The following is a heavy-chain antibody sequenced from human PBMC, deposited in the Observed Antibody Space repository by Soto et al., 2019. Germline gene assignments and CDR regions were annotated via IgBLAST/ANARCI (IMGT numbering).Heavy chain of an antibody. CDR3: VRPLPSGRNYGLDV. Sequence: SETLSLTCAVHGGSFTGYYWTWIRQPPGKGLEWMGEINHSGRTNYNPSLKSRVTISVDTSKNQFSLKLSSVTAADTAVYYCVRPLPSGRNYGLDVWGQGTTVTVSS. CDR2: INHSGRT. CDR1: GGSFTGYY. V-gene: IGHV4-34*01. D-gene: IGHD3-10*01. J-gene: IGHJ6*02.